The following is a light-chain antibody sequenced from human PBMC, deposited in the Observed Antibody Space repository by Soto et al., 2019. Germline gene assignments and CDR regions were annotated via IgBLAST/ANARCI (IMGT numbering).Light chain of an antibody. CDR2: AAS. J-gene: IGKJ3*01. Sequence: DIQMTQSPSSLSASVGDRFTITCRASQSTSSYLNWYQQKPGKAPKLLIYAASSLQSGVPSRFSGSGYGTDFTLTISSLQPEDFATYYCQQTYSTPRTFGPGTKVDIK. CDR1: QSTSSY. CDR3: QQTYSTPRT. V-gene: IGKV1-39*01.